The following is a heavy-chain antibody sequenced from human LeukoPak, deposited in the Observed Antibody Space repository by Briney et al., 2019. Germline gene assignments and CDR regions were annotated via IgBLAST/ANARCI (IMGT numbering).Heavy chain of an antibody. CDR2: ISANGGST. Sequence: GGSLRLSCSASGFIISDYAMHWVRQPPGKGLEYVSGISANGGSTYYADSVKGRFTISRDTSKNTLYLQMSSLRAEDTAIYYCVKDLYKGDSASWYFFHYWGQGTLVTVSS. V-gene: IGHV3-64D*06. CDR3: VKDLYKGDSASWYFFHY. J-gene: IGHJ4*02. CDR1: GFIISDYA. D-gene: IGHD6-13*01.